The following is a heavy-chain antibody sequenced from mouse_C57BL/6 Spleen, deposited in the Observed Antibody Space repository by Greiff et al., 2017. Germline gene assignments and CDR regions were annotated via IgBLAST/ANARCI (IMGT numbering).Heavy chain of an antibody. V-gene: IGHV1-61*01. CDR1: GYTFTSYW. CDR2: IYPSDSET. CDR3: ARYDGYPDY. Sequence: QVQLQQPGAELVRPGSSVKLSCKASGYTFTSYWMDWVKQRPGQGLEWIGNIYPSDSETHYNQKFKDKATLTVDKSSSTAYMQLSSLTSEDSAVYYCARYDGYPDYWGQGTTRTVSS. D-gene: IGHD2-2*01. J-gene: IGHJ2*01.